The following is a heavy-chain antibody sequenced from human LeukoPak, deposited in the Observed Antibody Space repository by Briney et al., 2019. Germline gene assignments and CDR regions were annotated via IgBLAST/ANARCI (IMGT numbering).Heavy chain of an antibody. J-gene: IGHJ4*02. CDR1: RGSISSNTYY. D-gene: IGHD2-21*02. CDR3: ARHERVYCGGDCYPLGG. CDR2: IYYSGTT. Sequence: SETLSLTCTVSRGSISSNTYYWGWIRQPPGKGLEWIGSIYYSGTTYYNPSLKSRITISVDTSKNQFSLKLRSVTAADTAVYYCARHERVYCGGDCYPLGGWGQGTLVTVSS. V-gene: IGHV4-39*01.